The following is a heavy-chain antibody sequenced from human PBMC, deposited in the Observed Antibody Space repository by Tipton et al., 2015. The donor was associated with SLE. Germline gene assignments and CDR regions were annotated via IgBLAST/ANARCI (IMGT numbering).Heavy chain of an antibody. Sequence: TLSLTCAVYGGSFSDYYWSWIRQPPGKGLEWIGYIYYSGDTNYNPSLKSRVTISVDTSKNQFSLKLSSVAAADTAVYYCARLREWFDPWGQGTLVTVSS. CDR2: IYYSGDT. V-gene: IGHV4-59*08. CDR1: GGSFSDYY. CDR3: ARLREWFDP. D-gene: IGHD1-26*01. J-gene: IGHJ5*02.